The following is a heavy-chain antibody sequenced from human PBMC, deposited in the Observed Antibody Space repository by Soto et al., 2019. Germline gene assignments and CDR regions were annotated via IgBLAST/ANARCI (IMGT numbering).Heavy chain of an antibody. CDR2: ISSDGSSE. D-gene: IGHD3-3*01. J-gene: IGHJ6*02. V-gene: IGHV3-30*18. CDR3: AKDLRVSLLYAGGYYAVDV. CDR1: GFTFRTYG. Sequence: QVQLVESGGGVVQPGRSLRLSCAASGFTFRTYGIHWVRQAPGKGLDWVAVISSDGSSEYYADSVKGRFTISRDNTKNTMYLQMKSLRPEDTGVYYCAKDLRVSLLYAGGYYAVDVWGQGTTVTVSS.